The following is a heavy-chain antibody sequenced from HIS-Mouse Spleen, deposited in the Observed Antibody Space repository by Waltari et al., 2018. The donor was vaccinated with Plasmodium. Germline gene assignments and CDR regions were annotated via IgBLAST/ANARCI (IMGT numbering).Heavy chain of an antibody. Sequence: QVQLQQWGAGLLKPSETLSLTCAVYGGSFSGYYWSWIRQPQGKGLEWIGEINHSGSTNYNPSLKSRVTISVDTSKNQFSLKLSSVTAADTAVYYCARAYYDFWSGYRFDYWGQGTLVTVSS. D-gene: IGHD3-3*01. CDR3: ARAYYDFWSGYRFDY. J-gene: IGHJ4*02. V-gene: IGHV4-34*01. CDR1: GGSFSGYY. CDR2: INHSGST.